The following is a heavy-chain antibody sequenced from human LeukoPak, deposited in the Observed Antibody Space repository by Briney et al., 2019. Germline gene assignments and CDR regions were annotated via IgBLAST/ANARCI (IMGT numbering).Heavy chain of an antibody. CDR3: ARVAIVVVHKLLDY. CDR1: GFTFSSYS. J-gene: IGHJ4*02. D-gene: IGHD3-22*01. V-gene: IGHV3-21*01. CDR2: ISSSSSYI. Sequence: GGSLRLSCAASGFTFSSYSMNWVRQAPGKGLEWVSSISSSSSYIYYADSVKGRFTISRDNAKNSLYLQMNSLRAEDTAVYYCARVAIVVVHKLLDYWGQGTLVTVSS.